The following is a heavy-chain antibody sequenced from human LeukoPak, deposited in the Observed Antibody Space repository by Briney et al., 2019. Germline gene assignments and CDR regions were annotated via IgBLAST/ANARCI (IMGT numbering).Heavy chain of an antibody. CDR3: ARDLATVTTSYFDY. J-gene: IGHJ4*02. D-gene: IGHD4-17*01. V-gene: IGHV3-30-3*01. CDR2: ISYYGSNK. CDR1: GFTFSSYA. Sequence: GGSLRLSCAASGFTFSSYAMHWVRQAPGKGLEWVAVISYYGSNKYYADSVKGRFTISRDNSKNTLYLQMDSLRAEDTAVYYCARDLATVTTSYFDYWGQGTLVTVSS.